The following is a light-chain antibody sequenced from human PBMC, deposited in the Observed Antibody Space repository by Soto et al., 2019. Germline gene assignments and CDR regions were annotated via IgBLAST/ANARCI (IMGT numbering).Light chain of an antibody. Sequence: QSALTQPASVSGSPGQAITISCSGTSSDVGAFNYVSWYQQHPGKAPKLMIYDVSKRPSGVSHRLSGSKSGNTASLTISGLRAEDEADYYCNSYTSNNTYVFGTGTKLTVL. CDR3: NSYTSNNTYV. CDR1: SSDVGAFNY. V-gene: IGLV2-14*03. J-gene: IGLJ1*01. CDR2: DVS.